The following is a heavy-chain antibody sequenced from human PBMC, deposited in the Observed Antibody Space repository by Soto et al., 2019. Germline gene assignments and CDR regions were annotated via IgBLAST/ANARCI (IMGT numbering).Heavy chain of an antibody. CDR2: ISYDGSNK. CDR1: GFTFSSYG. V-gene: IGHV3-30*03. D-gene: IGHD4-17*01. CDR3: ARPPSYGDYYYYGMDV. Sequence: GSLRLSCAASGFTFSSYGMHWVRQAPGKGLEWVAVISYDGSNKYYADSVKGRFTISRDNSKNTLYLQMNSLRAEDTAVYYCARPPSYGDYYYYGMDVWGQGTTVTVSS. J-gene: IGHJ6*02.